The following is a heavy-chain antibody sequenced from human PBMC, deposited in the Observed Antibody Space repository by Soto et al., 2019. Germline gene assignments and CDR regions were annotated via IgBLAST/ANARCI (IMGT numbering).Heavy chain of an antibody. CDR1: GGSISSYY. Sequence: SETLSLTCTVSGGSISSYYWSWIRQPPGKGLEWIGYIYYSGSTNYNPSLKSRVTISVDTSKNQFSLKLSSVTAADTAVYYCARGRYYHGMDVWGQGTTVTVSS. CDR2: IYYSGST. V-gene: IGHV4-59*08. J-gene: IGHJ6*02. D-gene: IGHD3-10*01. CDR3: ARGRYYHGMDV.